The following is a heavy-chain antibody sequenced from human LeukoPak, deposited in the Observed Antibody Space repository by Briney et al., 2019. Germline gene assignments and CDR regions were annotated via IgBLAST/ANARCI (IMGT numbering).Heavy chain of an antibody. CDR3: ARSGETSSYDY. V-gene: IGHV3-23*01. CDR1: GFTFSTFA. D-gene: IGHD2-2*01. CDR2: IIGSGQTT. Sequence: GGSLRLSCAASGFTFSTFALSWVRQAPGKGLEWVSGIIGSGQTTYYADSVKGRFTISRDNAKNSLYLQMNGLRAEDTAVYYCARSGETSSYDYWGQGTLVTVSS. J-gene: IGHJ4*02.